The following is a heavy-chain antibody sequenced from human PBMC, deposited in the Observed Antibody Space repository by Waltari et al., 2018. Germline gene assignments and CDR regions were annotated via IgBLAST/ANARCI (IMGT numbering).Heavy chain of an antibody. D-gene: IGHD2-8*01. J-gene: IGHJ5*02. CDR1: GFTFSNAW. CDR2: IYYSGST. Sequence: VQLVESGGGLVKPGGSLRLSCAASGFTFSNAWMSWVRQAPGKGLEWIGYIYYSGSTNYNPSLKSRVTISVDTSKNQFSLKLSSVTAADTALYYCARDLGRMVPLFSFDPWGQGTLVTVSS. CDR3: ARDLGRMVPLFSFDP. V-gene: IGHV4-59*01.